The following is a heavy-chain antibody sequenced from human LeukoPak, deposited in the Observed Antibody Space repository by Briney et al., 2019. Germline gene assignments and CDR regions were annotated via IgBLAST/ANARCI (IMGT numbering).Heavy chain of an antibody. CDR2: ISSSGSTI. CDR1: GFTFSDYY. V-gene: IGHV3-11*01. Sequence: PGGSLRLSCAASGFTFSDYYMSWIRQAPGKRLEWVSYISSSGSTIYYADSVKGRFTISRDNAKNSLYLQMNSLRAEDTAVYYCARDPSSGWYIGWFDPWGQGTLVTVSS. CDR3: ARDPSSGWYIGWFDP. D-gene: IGHD6-19*01. J-gene: IGHJ5*02.